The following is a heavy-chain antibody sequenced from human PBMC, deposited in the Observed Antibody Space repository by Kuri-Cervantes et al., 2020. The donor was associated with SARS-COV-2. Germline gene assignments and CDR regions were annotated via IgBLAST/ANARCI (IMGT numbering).Heavy chain of an antibody. V-gene: IGHV1-2*04. CDR1: GYTFTGYY. CDR3: ARDERFLEWFQYYYYYYGMDV. Sequence: ASVKVSCKASGYTFTGYYMHWVRQAPGQGLEWMGWINPNSGGTNYAQKFQGWVTMTRDTSISTAYMELSRLRSDDTAVYYCARDERFLEWFQYYYYYYGMDVWGQGTTVTVSS. J-gene: IGHJ6*02. CDR2: INPNSGGT. D-gene: IGHD3-3*01.